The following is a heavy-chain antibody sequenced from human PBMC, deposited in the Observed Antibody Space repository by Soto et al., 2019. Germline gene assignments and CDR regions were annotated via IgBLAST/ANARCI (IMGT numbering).Heavy chain of an antibody. CDR2: INSDGSST. CDR1: GFTFSNYW. D-gene: IGHD6-19*01. J-gene: IGHJ4*02. V-gene: IGHV3-74*01. Sequence: GGSLRLSCAASGFTFSNYWMDWVRQVPGKGPMWVSRINSDGSSTVYADSVKGRFTISRDNAKSTLYLQMNSLTAEDTAVYYCARNPAPSGWYDYWGQGALVTAPQ. CDR3: ARNPAPSGWYDY.